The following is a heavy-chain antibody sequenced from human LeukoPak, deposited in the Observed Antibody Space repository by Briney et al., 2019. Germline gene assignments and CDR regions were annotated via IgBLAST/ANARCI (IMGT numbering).Heavy chain of an antibody. CDR2: IDHSGST. V-gene: IGHV4-34*01. CDR1: GGSSSGYY. CDR3: ASHYCSSTSCYDRGFDP. Sequence: SVTLSLTCAVYGGSSSGYYWSWIRQPPGKGLEWIGEIDHSGSTNYNPSLKSRVAISVDTSKNQFSLKLSSVTAADTAVYYCASHYCSSTSCYDRGFDPWGQGTLVTVSS. J-gene: IGHJ5*02. D-gene: IGHD2-2*01.